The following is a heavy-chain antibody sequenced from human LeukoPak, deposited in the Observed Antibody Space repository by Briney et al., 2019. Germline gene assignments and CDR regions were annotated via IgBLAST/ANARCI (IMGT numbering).Heavy chain of an antibody. CDR1: GFNFSTYA. V-gene: IGHV3-23*01. J-gene: IGHJ4*02. CDR3: ANGESPDY. D-gene: IGHD3-10*01. Sequence: GRSLRLSCTASGFNFSTYAMTWVRQPPGKGLQWVSTINAGGTNTKYADSVKGRFTISRDSSKSTLYLQMNSLRVEDTAVYYCANGESPDYWGQGTLVTVSS. CDR2: INAGGTNT.